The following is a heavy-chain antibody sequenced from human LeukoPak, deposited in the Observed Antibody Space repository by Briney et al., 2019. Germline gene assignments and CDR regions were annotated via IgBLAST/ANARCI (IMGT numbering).Heavy chain of an antibody. CDR3: ARRGGKNYGDYVVYYYYMDV. CDR2: ISGYNGNT. J-gene: IGHJ6*03. D-gene: IGHD4-17*01. V-gene: IGHV1-18*01. CDR1: GYTFSNYG. Sequence: ASVKVSCKASGYTFSNYGITWVRQAPRQGLEWMGWISGYNGNTNYAQKFQGRVTMTIDTSTTTVYMELRSLRSDDTAVYYCARRGGKNYGDYVVYYYYMDVWGKGTTVTVSS.